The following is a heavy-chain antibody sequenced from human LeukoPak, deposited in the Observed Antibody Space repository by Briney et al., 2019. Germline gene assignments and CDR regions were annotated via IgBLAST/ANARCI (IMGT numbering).Heavy chain of an antibody. CDR1: GYTFRRYG. V-gene: IGHV1-18*01. CDR2: ISVYNGNT. D-gene: IGHD2-2*01. J-gene: IGHJ6*02. Sequence: ASVKVSCKASGYTFRRYGFIWVRQAPGQGLERMGWISVYNGNTRHAQKLQGRVTMTTDTSTSTAHMELRGLRSDDTAVYYCARQGCSTTSCTDQYYYYGVDVWGQGTTVTVSS. CDR3: ARQGCSTTSCTDQYYYYGVDV.